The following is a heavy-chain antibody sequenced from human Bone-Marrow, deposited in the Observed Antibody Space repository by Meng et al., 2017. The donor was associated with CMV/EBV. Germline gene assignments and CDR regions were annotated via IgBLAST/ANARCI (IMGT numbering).Heavy chain of an antibody. J-gene: IGHJ6*02. V-gene: IGHV3-11*04. CDR1: AFSFSHYY. CDR2: IRSSGSII. CDR3: ARGGTTIYYYYGMDV. D-gene: IGHD1-7*01. Sequence: GESLKISCAASAFSFSHYYMNWIRQAPGKGLEWDSYIRSSGSIIYYADSVKGRFTISRDNAKNSLYLQMTSLRAEDTAVYYCARGGTTIYYYYGMDVWGQGTTVTVPS.